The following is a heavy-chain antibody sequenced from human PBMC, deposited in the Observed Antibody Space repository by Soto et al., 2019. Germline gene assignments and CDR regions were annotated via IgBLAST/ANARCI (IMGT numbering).Heavy chain of an antibody. V-gene: IGHV1-46*03. CDR2: INPSGGST. CDR3: ATSPTPRTVTTFNYYYMDV. CDR1: GYTFTSYY. Sequence: WASVKVSCKASGYTFTSYYMHWVRQAPGQGLEWMGIINPSGGSTSYAQKFQGRVTMTRDTSTSTVYMELSSLRSEDTAVYYCATSPTPRTVTTFNYYYMDVWGKGTTVTVSS. D-gene: IGHD4-4*01. J-gene: IGHJ6*03.